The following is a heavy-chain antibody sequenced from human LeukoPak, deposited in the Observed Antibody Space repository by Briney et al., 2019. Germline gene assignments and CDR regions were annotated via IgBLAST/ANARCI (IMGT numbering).Heavy chain of an antibody. V-gene: IGHV3-23*01. J-gene: IGHJ4*02. CDR2: ISGSGGST. D-gene: IGHD6-6*01. CDR1: GFTFSSYA. Sequence: GGSLRLSCAASGFTFSSYAMSLVRQAPGKGLEWVSGISGSGGSTKYADSVKGRFTISRDNSKNTLYLQMNSLRAEDTAVYYCAKEEYSSSYDYWGQGTLVTVSS. CDR3: AKEEYSSSYDY.